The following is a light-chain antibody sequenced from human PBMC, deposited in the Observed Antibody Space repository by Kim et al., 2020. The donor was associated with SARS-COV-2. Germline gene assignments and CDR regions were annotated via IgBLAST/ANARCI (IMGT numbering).Light chain of an antibody. J-gene: IGLJ2*01. CDR1: KLGDKY. V-gene: IGLV3-1*01. Sequence: YELTQPPSVSVSPGQTASITCSGDKLGDKYACWYQQKPGQSPVLVIYQDTKRPSGIPERFSGSNSGNTATLTISGTQAMDEADYYCQAWDSSTGVFGGGT. CDR2: QDT. CDR3: QAWDSSTGV.